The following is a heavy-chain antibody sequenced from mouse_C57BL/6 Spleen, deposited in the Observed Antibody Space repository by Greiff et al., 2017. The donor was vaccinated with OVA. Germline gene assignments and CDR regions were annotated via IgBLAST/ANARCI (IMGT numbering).Heavy chain of an antibody. CDR2: INPNNGGT. CDR3: ARREDWYYFDY. CDR1: GYTFTDYY. J-gene: IGHJ2*01. Sequence: EVQLQQSGPELVKPGASVKISCKASGYTFTDYYMNWVKQSHGKSLEWIGDINPNNGGTSYNQKFKGKATLTVDKSSSTAYMELRSLTSEDSAVYYCARREDWYYFDYWGQGTTLTVSS. V-gene: IGHV1-26*01. D-gene: IGHD4-1*01.